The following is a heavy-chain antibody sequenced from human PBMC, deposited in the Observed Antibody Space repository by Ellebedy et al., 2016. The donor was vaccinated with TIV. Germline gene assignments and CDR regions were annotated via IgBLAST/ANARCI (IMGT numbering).Heavy chain of an antibody. V-gene: IGHV3-7*01. CDR3: ARDLNWGTT. Sequence: GGSLRLXXAASGFTFSNDWMTWVRQAPGKGLEWVANINPDGSEKYCVGSVEGRFSISGDNAKNSLYLQMTSLRAEDTALYYCARDLNWGTTWGQGTLVTVSS. J-gene: IGHJ5*02. CDR1: GFTFSNDW. CDR2: INPDGSEK. D-gene: IGHD3-16*01.